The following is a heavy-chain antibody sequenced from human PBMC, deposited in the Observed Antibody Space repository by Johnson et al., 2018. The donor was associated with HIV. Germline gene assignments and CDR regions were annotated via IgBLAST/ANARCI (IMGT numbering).Heavy chain of an antibody. V-gene: IGHV3-7*01. CDR2: IKQDGSET. J-gene: IGHJ3*02. CDR3: ARERDSGSYGDAFDI. D-gene: IGHD1-26*01. CDR1: GCTFSNHW. Sequence: VQLVESGGGLVQPGGSLRLSCAASGCTFSNHWMTWVRQAPGKGLEWVANIKQDGSETYYVDSVQGRFTISGDNSKNTLYLQMNSLRAEDTAVYYCARERDSGSYGDAFDIWGQGTMVTVSS.